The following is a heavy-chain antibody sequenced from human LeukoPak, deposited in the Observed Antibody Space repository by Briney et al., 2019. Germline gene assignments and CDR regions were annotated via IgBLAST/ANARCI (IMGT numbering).Heavy chain of an antibody. CDR1: GFTFSSYA. CDR2: ICGSGGST. J-gene: IGHJ4*02. D-gene: IGHD3-16*02. V-gene: IGHV3-23*01. Sequence: PSGGSLRLSFSAPGFTFSSYAMTWVRQAPGKGRGWVSDICGSGGSTYYAVSAKGRFNICRDNYKNTLYLQMNSLRAEDPAVYYCAKDPGFGLSGFDYWGQGTVLSVST. CDR3: AKDPGFGLSGFDY.